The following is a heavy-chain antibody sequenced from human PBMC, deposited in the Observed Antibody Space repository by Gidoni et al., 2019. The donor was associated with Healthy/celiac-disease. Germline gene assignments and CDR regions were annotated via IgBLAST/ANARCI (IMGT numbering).Heavy chain of an antibody. CDR2: IYYSGST. D-gene: IGHD6-6*01. CDR1: GGSISSYY. CDR3: ARALRYSSSSAPHYYYYYGMDV. J-gene: IGHJ6*02. Sequence: QVQLQESGPGLVKPSETLSLTCTVSGGSISSYYWSWIRQPPGKGLEWIGYIYYSGSTNYNPSLKSRVTISVDTSKNQFSLKLSSVTAADTAVYYCARALRYSSSSAPHYYYYYGMDVWGQGTTVTVSS. V-gene: IGHV4-59*01.